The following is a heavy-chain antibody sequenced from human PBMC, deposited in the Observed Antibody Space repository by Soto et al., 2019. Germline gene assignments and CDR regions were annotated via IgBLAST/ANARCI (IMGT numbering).Heavy chain of an antibody. Sequence: QVQLQESGPGLVKPSGTLSLTCAVSGGSISSSNWWSWVRQPPGKGLEWIGEIYHSGSTNYNPSLNRRVTISVDKSKTQFSLKLSSVTAAATAVYYCARFNSGSYYEVFDIWGQGTMVTVSS. CDR2: IYHSGST. J-gene: IGHJ3*02. CDR1: GGSISSSNW. CDR3: ARFNSGSYYEVFDI. D-gene: IGHD1-26*01. V-gene: IGHV4-4*02.